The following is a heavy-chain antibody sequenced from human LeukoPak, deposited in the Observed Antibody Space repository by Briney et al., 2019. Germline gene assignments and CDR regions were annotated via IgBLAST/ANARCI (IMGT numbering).Heavy chain of an antibody. CDR3: ARTLGCSSTSCYTGYYYYGMDV. CDR2: IRSSTYI. V-gene: IGHV3-21*01. D-gene: IGHD2-2*02. J-gene: IGHJ6*02. CDR1: GFTFSSYN. Sequence: GGSLRLSCAASGFTFSSYNMNWVRQAPGKGPEWVSSIRSSTYIYYADSVKGRFTISRDNAKNSLYLQMNSLRAEDTAVYYCARTLGCSSTSCYTGYYYYGMDVWGQGTTVTVSS.